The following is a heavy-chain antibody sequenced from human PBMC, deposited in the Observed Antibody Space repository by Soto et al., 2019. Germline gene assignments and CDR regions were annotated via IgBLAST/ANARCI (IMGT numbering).Heavy chain of an antibody. Sequence: EVQLVESEGGLVQPGGSLTVSCAASGFTVNTYWMSWVRQAPGKGLEWVANIKQDGSQKYYVDSVKGRFTIYRDNAKNSLYLQMNSLRAEDTAIYYCARPYCSGGSCYNWFDPWGQGTLVTVSS. J-gene: IGHJ5*02. CDR1: GFTVNTYW. CDR3: ARPYCSGGSCYNWFDP. V-gene: IGHV3-7*03. CDR2: IKQDGSQK. D-gene: IGHD2-15*01.